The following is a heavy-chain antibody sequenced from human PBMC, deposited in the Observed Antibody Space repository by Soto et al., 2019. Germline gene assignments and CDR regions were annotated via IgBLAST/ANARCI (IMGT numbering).Heavy chain of an antibody. CDR2: IYHSGST. D-gene: IGHD5-18*01. Sequence: SETLSLTCAVSGDSISSSNWWSWVRQPPGKGLEWIGEIYHSGSTNYNPSLKSRVTISVDKSKNQFSLKLSSVTAADTAVYYCARDWGSRGYIYYGMDVWGQETKVPVSS. J-gene: IGHJ6*02. CDR3: ARDWGSRGYIYYGMDV. CDR1: GDSISSSNW. V-gene: IGHV4-4*02.